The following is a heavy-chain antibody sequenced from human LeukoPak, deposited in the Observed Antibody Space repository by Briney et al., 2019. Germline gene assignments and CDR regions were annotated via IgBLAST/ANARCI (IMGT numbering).Heavy chain of an antibody. CDR2: IYYSGGT. J-gene: IGHJ5*02. CDR3: ARDRGRRDSSGYYSP. CDR1: GGSISSYY. V-gene: IGHV4-59*01. Sequence: SETLSLTCTVSGGSISSYYWSWIRQPPGKGLEWIGYIYYSGGTNYNPSLKSRVTISVDTSKNQFSLKLSSVTAADTAVYYCARDRGRRDSSGYYSPWGQGTLVTVSS. D-gene: IGHD3-22*01.